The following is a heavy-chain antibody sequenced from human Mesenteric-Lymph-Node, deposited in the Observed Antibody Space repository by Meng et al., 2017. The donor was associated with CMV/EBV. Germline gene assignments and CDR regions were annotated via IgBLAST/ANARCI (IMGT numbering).Heavy chain of an antibody. CDR2: MNPNSGNT. V-gene: IGHV1-8*02. Sequence: FSSYKIKWVRQATGQGLEWMGWMNPNSGNTGYAQNFQGRVIMTRNTSISTAHMELSSLRSEDTAVYYCARGPIVVVPAANGWYFDYWGQGTLVTVSS. D-gene: IGHD2-2*01. CDR3: ARGPIVVVPAANGWYFDY. CDR1: FSSYK. J-gene: IGHJ4*02.